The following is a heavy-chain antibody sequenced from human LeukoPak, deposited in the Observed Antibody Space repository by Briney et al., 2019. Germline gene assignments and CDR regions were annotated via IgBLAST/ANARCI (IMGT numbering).Heavy chain of an antibody. Sequence: SETLSLICAVYGGSFSGYYWSWIRQPPGKGLEWIGEINHSGSTNYNPSLKSRVTISVDTSKNQFSLKLSSVTAADTAVYYCARASLTGYYKYYYYYGMDVWGQGTTVTVSS. V-gene: IGHV4-34*01. D-gene: IGHD3-9*01. J-gene: IGHJ6*02. CDR3: ARASLTGYYKYYYYYGMDV. CDR1: GGSFSGYY. CDR2: INHSGST.